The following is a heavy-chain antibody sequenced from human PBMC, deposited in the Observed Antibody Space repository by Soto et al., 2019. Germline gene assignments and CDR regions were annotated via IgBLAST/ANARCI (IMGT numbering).Heavy chain of an antibody. Sequence: EVQLLESGGGLVQPGGSLRLSCAASGFTFSSYAMSCVRQAPGKGLEWVSAISGSGGSTYYADSVKGRFTISRDNSKNTLYLQMNSLRAEDTAVYYCAKHLDYIWGSYLLDYWGQGTLVTVSS. V-gene: IGHV3-23*01. D-gene: IGHD3-16*02. CDR3: AKHLDYIWGSYLLDY. J-gene: IGHJ4*02. CDR2: ISGSGGST. CDR1: GFTFSSYA.